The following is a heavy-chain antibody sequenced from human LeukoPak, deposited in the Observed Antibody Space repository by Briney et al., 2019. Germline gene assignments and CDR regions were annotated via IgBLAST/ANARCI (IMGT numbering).Heavy chain of an antibody. CDR2: YYNSGST. Sequence: PSETLSLTCAVTGVSPSSNSWTWMRKPPGKGLEWIGTYYNSGSTNYDPSLKSRATISVDTSKNQFSLKLSSVTAADTAVYYCVGAKQWLSFDIWGQGTMVTVSS. CDR3: VGAKQWLSFDI. D-gene: IGHD3-22*01. J-gene: IGHJ3*02. V-gene: IGHV4-59*08. CDR1: GVSPSSNS.